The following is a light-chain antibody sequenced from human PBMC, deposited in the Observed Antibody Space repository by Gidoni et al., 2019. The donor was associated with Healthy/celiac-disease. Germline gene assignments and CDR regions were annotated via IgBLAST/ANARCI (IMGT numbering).Light chain of an antibody. J-gene: IGKJ1*01. CDR1: QSISSY. CDR3: QQSYSTPRT. CDR2: AAS. Sequence: DSQMTQSPSSLSASVGDRVTITSRASQSISSYLNWYQQKPGKAPKLLSYAASSLQSGVPSRFSGSGSGTDFTLTISSLQPEDFATYYCQQSYSTPRTFXQXTKVEIK. V-gene: IGKV1-39*01.